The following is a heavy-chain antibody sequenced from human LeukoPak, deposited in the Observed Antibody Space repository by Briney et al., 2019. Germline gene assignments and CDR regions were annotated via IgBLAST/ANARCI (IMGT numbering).Heavy chain of an antibody. Sequence: SQTLSLTCTVSGGSISNGSYYWSWIRQPAGKGLEWIGRIYTSGSTNYNPSLKSRVTISVDTSKNQFSLKLSSVTAADTAVYYCARSIAAAGTGFDYWGQGTLVTVSS. J-gene: IGHJ4*02. CDR1: GGSISNGSYY. V-gene: IGHV4-61*02. D-gene: IGHD6-13*01. CDR2: IYTSGST. CDR3: ARSIAAAGTGFDY.